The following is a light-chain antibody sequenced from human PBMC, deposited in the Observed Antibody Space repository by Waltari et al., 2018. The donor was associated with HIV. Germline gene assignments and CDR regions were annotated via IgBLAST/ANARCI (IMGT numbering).Light chain of an antibody. CDR1: QSVNANF. Sequence: ELVLTQSPGTLSLSPGERATLSCRASQSVNANFFAWYQQRPGQAPRLLIYGASTRAPGIPDRFSGSGSGTDFTLTISRLEPEDFAVYYCHQYGNSPSTFGQGTTLDIK. V-gene: IGKV3-20*01. J-gene: IGKJ2*01. CDR2: GAS. CDR3: HQYGNSPST.